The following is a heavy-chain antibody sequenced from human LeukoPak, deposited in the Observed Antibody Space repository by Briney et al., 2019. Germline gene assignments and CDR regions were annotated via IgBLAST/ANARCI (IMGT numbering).Heavy chain of an antibody. Sequence: GGSLRLSCAASGFTFSNYCMSWVRQAPGKGLEWVTNINLNGRDKYYVDSGRGRFPIPRDNAENSLYLQMNSLRAEDTAVYYWSRVYIAAAVTGAFDIWGQGTMVTVSS. CDR2: INLNGRDK. CDR3: SRVYIAAAVTGAFDI. D-gene: IGHD6-13*01. CDR1: GFTFSNYC. V-gene: IGHV3-7*05. J-gene: IGHJ3*02.